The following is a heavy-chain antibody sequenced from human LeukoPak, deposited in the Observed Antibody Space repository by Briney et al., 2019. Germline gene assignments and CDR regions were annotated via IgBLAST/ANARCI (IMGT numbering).Heavy chain of an antibody. J-gene: IGHJ5*02. CDR3: AREATGWFDP. Sequence: GSSVTVSCKASGGTFSSYAISWVRQAPGQGLERMGGIIPIFGTANYAQKFQGRVTITTDESTSTAYMELSSLRSEDTAVYYCAREATGWFDPWGQGTLVTVSS. CDR1: GGTFSSYA. CDR2: IIPIFGTA. V-gene: IGHV1-69*05.